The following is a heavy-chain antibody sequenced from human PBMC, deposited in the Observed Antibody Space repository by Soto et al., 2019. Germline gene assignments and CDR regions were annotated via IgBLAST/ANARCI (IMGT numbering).Heavy chain of an antibody. J-gene: IGHJ5*02. CDR2: INPNSRGT. CDR1: GYTFTDYF. CDR3: ARVTLKAGNWFDP. V-gene: IGHV1-2*02. Sequence: ASVKVSCKASGYTFTDYFIHWVRQAPGQGFEWMGWINPNSRGTNYAQKFQGRVTMTRDTSNSTAYMELRGLTSVDTAVYYCARVTLKAGNWFDPWGQGTLVTVSS.